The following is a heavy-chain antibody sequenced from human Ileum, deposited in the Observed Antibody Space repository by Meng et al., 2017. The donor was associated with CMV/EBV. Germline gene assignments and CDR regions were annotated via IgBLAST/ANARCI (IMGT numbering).Heavy chain of an antibody. CDR2: ISVYNGNT. J-gene: IGHJ4*02. CDR1: GYTFSDYG. CDR3: AREGVGYCGGDCYSEY. D-gene: IGHD2-21*02. V-gene: IGHV1-18*01. Sequence: RPVQSGAGVKKPWSSVNGSCKASGYTFSDYGITWVRQAPGQGLEWMGWISVYNGNTKYAQKVQGRVTLTTDTSTNTAYMELRSLRFDDTAVYYCAREGVGYCGGDCYSEYWGQGTLVTVSS.